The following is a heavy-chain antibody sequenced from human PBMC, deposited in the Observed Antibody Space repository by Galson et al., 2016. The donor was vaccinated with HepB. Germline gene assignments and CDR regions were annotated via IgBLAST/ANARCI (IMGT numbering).Heavy chain of an antibody. CDR3: AREAAPGDDYSLAY. CDR2: ISPNSGGT. V-gene: IGHV1-2*02. CDR1: KYTFTVYY. J-gene: IGHJ4*02. D-gene: IGHD4-11*01. Sequence: SVKVSCKASKYTFTVYYIHWVRLAPGQGLEWMGWISPNSGGTNYAQKFQGRVTMTRDTSITTAYMELSSLRSDDTAVYYCAREAAPGDDYSLAYWGQGTLVTVSS.